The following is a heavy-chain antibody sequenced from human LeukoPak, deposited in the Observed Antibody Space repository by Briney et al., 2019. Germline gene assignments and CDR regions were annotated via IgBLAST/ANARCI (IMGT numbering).Heavy chain of an antibody. D-gene: IGHD6-19*01. CDR3: AKDDSSGWYYGYYYYYGMDV. J-gene: IGHJ6*02. CDR1: GFTFSSYG. Sequence: PGGSLRLSCAASGFTFSSYGMHWVRQAPGKGLGWVAVIWYDGSNKYYADSVKGRFTISRDNSKNTLYLQMNSLRAEDTAVYYCAKDDSSGWYYGYYYYYGMDVWGQGTTVTVSS. V-gene: IGHV3-33*06. CDR2: IWYDGSNK.